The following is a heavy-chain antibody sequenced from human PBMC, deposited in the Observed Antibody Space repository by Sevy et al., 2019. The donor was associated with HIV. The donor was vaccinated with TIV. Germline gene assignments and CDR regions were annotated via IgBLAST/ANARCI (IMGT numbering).Heavy chain of an antibody. V-gene: IGHV3-48*01. CDR3: ASDYYDSSGYYQNYYYYYGMDV. J-gene: IGHJ6*02. CDR1: GFTFSSYS. CDR2: ISSSSSTI. D-gene: IGHD3-22*01. Sequence: GGCLRLSCAASGFTFSSYSMNWVRQAPGKGLEWVSYISSSSSTIYYADSVKGRFTISRDNAKNSLYLQMNSLRAEDTAVYYCASDYYDSSGYYQNYYYYYGMDVWGQGTTVTVSS.